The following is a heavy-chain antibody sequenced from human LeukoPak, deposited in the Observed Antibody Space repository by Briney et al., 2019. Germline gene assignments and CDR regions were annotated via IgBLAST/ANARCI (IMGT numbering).Heavy chain of an antibody. Sequence: SQTLSLTCAISADSVSSSAAWNWIRQSPSRGLEWLGRTYYKSKWYNNYAVSVKSRITIKSDTSKNQFSLKLSSVTAADTAVYYCARLGRKGEFDYWGQGTLVTVSS. D-gene: IGHD3-10*01. CDR3: ARLGRKGEFDY. CDR2: TYYKSKWYN. CDR1: ADSVSSSAA. J-gene: IGHJ4*02. V-gene: IGHV6-1*01.